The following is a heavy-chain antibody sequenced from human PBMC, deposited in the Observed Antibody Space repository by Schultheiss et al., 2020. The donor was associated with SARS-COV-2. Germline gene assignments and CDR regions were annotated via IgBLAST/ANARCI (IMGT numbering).Heavy chain of an antibody. CDR3: ARGGDYFDY. D-gene: IGHD3-16*01. J-gene: IGHJ4*02. CDR1: GGAITSDGYY. V-gene: IGHV4-31*01. Sequence: SETLSLTCTVSGGAITSDGYYWSWIRQHPGRGLEWIGYIYYSGSTYYNPSLKSLITISVESSKNQFYLKLDSVTAADTAVYFCARGGDYFDYWGQGSLVTVSS. CDR2: IYYSGST.